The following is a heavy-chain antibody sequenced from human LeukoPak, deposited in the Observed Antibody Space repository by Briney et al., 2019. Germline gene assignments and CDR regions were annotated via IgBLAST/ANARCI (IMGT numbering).Heavy chain of an antibody. D-gene: IGHD6-19*01. CDR2: INPNSGGT. CDR3: ARPRIAVAGGNWFDP. CDR1: GYTFTGYY. V-gene: IGHV1-2*02. Sequence: VASVKLSCKASGYTFTGYYMHWVRQAPGQGLEWMGWINPNSGGTNYAQKFQGRVTMTRDTSISTAYMELSRLRSDDTAVYYCARPRIAVAGGNWFDPWGQGTLVTDSS. J-gene: IGHJ5*02.